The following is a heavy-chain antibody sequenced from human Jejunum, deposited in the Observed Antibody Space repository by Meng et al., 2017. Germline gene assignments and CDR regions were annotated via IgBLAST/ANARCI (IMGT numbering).Heavy chain of an antibody. Sequence: VQLQASGPGLVKPSQTLSLTCTVSGGSLRTGAYYWSWIRQHPGKGLEWIGYIYYTGSTFYNPSLKSRVSISLETSKNQFSLKMNSVTAADTAVYYCARDTAGFGPWGQGTLVTVSS. V-gene: IGHV4-31*03. CDR3: ARDTAGFGP. D-gene: IGHD6-13*01. CDR1: GGSLRTGAYY. J-gene: IGHJ5*02. CDR2: IYYTGST.